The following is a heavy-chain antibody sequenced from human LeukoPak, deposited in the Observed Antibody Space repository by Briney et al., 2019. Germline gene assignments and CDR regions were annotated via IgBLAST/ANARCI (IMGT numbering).Heavy chain of an antibody. J-gene: IGHJ5*02. Sequence: SETLSLTCTVSGGSISSYYWSWIRQPPGKGLEWIGYIYYSGSTNYNPSLKSRVTISVDTSKNQFSLKLSSVTAADTAVYYCAREGGGWLGSNWFDPWGQGTLVTVSS. CDR1: GGSISSYY. CDR2: IYYSGST. CDR3: AREGGGWLGSNWFDP. D-gene: IGHD3-9*01. V-gene: IGHV4-59*01.